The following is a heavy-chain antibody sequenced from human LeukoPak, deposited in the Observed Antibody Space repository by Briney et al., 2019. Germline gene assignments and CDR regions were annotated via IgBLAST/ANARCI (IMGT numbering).Heavy chain of an antibody. Sequence: SETLSLTCAVYGGSFSGYYWSWIRQPPGKGLEWIGYIHYSGSTNYNPSLKSRVTISVDTSRNQFSLNLNSVTAADMAVYYCARGGTGRLRPFDFWGQGTLVTVSS. CDR2: IHYSGST. J-gene: IGHJ4*02. D-gene: IGHD5-12*01. CDR3: ARGGTGRLRPFDF. V-gene: IGHV4-59*01. CDR1: GGSFSGYY.